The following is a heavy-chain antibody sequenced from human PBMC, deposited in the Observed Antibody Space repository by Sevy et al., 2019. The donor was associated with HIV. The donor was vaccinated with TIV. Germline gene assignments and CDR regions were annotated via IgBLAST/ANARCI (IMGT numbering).Heavy chain of an antibody. J-gene: IGHJ3*02. CDR2: VYYTGGT. CDR1: GGSINSDH. CDR3: ARRNDFDI. V-gene: IGHV4-59*08. Sequence: SETLSLTCTVSGGSINSDHWNWIRQPPGKGLEWIGYVYYTGGTNYNPSLKNRVTISVDRTKNQFSLKRTSVTAADPAVYYCARRNDFDIWGQGTMVTVSS.